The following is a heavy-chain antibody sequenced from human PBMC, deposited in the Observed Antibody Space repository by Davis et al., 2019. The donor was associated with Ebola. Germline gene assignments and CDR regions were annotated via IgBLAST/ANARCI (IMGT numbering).Heavy chain of an antibody. J-gene: IGHJ3*01. CDR1: GFTFSSYN. Sequence: GESLKISCAASGFTFSSYNMNWVRQGPGKGLEWVANIKQDGSKKNYVDSVKDRFTISRDNAKNAMYLQMNSLRAEDTALYYCATELTGDAFDFWGRGTMVTVSS. CDR3: ATELTGDAFDF. V-gene: IGHV3-7*03. D-gene: IGHD7-27*01. CDR2: IKQDGSKK.